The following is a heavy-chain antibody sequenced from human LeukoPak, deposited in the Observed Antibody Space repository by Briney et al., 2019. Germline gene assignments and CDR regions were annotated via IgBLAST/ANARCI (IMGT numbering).Heavy chain of an antibody. V-gene: IGHV4-4*07. CDR3: ARRDISSGWSFDY. Sequence: ASETLSLTCTVSGGSISNYHWSWIRQPAGKGLEWIGQIHTSGSTNYNPPPKSRVTMSIDTPENQLSLTIRSVTAADTAVYYCARRDISSGWSFDYWGQGTLVTVSS. CDR1: GGSISNYH. CDR2: IHTSGST. J-gene: IGHJ4*02. D-gene: IGHD6-19*01.